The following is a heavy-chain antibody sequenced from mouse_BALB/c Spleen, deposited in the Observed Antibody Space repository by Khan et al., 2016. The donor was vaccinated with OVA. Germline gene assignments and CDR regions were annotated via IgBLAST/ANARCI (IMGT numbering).Heavy chain of an antibody. V-gene: IGHV9-3-1*01. CDR3: ARPPYFSDAMDN. J-gene: IGHJ4*01. D-gene: IGHD2-10*01. CDR2: INTSTGEP. CDR1: GHTFTNFG. Sequence: QVQLKQSGPELKKPGETVKISCKASGHTFTNFGMNWVKQAPGKGLKWMGWINTSTGEPTYADDFNGRFAFSLEASASTAYLQINNLTNEDTATYFCARPPYFSDAMDNGGQGTSVTVSS.